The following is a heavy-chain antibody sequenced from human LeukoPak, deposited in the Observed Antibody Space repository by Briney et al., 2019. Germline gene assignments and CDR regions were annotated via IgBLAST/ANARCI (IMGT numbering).Heavy chain of an antibody. Sequence: GGSLRLSCAASGFTFSSHAMSWVRQAPGKGLEWVSSIGGSGKNTFYADAVKGRFAISRDNSKDTLYLQMNSLRAEDTAVYYCAKDLETINPTMDWGQGTLVTVSS. J-gene: IGHJ4*02. CDR2: IGGSGKNT. V-gene: IGHV3-23*01. CDR1: GFTFSSHA. CDR3: AKDLETINPTMD. D-gene: IGHD3-10*01.